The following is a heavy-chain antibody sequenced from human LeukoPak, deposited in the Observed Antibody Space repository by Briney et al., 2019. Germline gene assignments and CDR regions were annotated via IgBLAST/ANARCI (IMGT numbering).Heavy chain of an antibody. V-gene: IGHV4-4*07. CDR2: IYTSGST. Sequence: SETLSLTCTVSGGSISSYYWSWIRQPAGKGLEWIGRIYTSGSTNYNPSLKSRVTMSVDTSKNQFSLKLSSVTAADTAVYYCAGDGDYDSSGYYYWYFDLWGRGTLVTVSS. CDR3: AGDGDYDSSGYYYWYFDL. J-gene: IGHJ2*01. CDR1: GGSISSYY. D-gene: IGHD3-22*01.